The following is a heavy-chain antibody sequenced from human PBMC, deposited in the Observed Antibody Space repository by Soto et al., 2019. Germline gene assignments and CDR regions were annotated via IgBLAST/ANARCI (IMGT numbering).Heavy chain of an antibody. CDR3: ARDQEGIAVAGTDPWGYYYGMDV. V-gene: IGHV1-18*04. Sequence: GASVKVSCKASGYTFTSYGICWVRQAPGQGLEWMGWISAYNGNTNYAQKLQGRVTMTTDTSTSTAYMELRSLRSDDTAVYYCARDQEGIAVAGTDPWGYYYGMDVWGQGTTVTVSS. CDR1: GYTFTSYG. CDR2: ISAYNGNT. D-gene: IGHD6-19*01. J-gene: IGHJ6*02.